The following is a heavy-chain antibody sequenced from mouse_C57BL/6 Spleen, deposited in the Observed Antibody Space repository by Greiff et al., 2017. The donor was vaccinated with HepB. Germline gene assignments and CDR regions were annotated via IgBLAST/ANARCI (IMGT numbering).Heavy chain of an antibody. V-gene: IGHV5-9-1*02. D-gene: IGHD1-1*01. J-gene: IGHJ3*01. CDR3: TRDSDYGSSPGFAY. CDR2: ISSGGDYI. Sequence: EVKLMESGEGLVKPGGSLKLSCAASGFTFSSYAMSWVRQTPEKRLEWVAYISSGGDYIYYADTVKGRFTISRDNARNTLYLQMSSLKSEDTAMYYCTRDSDYGSSPGFAYWGQGTLVTVSA. CDR1: GFTFSSYA.